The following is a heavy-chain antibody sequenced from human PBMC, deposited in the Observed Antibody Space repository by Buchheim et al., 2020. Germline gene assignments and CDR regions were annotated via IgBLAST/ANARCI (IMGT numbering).Heavy chain of an antibody. CDR1: GFTFGDYA. CDR2: IRSKAYGGTT. D-gene: IGHD3-9*01. J-gene: IGHJ4*02. CDR3: TRDIEESALRYFDWLFGNAFDY. V-gene: IGHV3-49*03. Sequence: EVQLVESGGGLVQPGRSLRLSCTASGFTFGDYAMSWFRQAPGKGLEWVGFIRSKAYGGTTEYAASVKGRFTISRDDSKSIAYLQMNSLKTEDTAVYYCTRDIEESALRYFDWLFGNAFDYWGQGTL.